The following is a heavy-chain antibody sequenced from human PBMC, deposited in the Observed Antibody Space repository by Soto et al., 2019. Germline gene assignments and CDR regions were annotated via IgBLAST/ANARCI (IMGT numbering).Heavy chain of an antibody. Sequence: SETLSLTCTVSGGSISSGGYYWSWIRQHPGKGLEWIGYIYYSGSTYYNPSLKSRTTISVDTSKNQSSLKLSSVTAEDTAVYYCARVGGGSYYSAFDIWGQGTMVTVSS. CDR2: IYYSGST. CDR3: ARVGGGSYYSAFDI. V-gene: IGHV4-31*03. CDR1: GGSISSGGYY. D-gene: IGHD1-26*01. J-gene: IGHJ3*02.